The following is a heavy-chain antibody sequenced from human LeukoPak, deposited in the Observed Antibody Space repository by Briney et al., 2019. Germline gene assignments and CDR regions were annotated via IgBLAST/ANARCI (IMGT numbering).Heavy chain of an antibody. D-gene: IGHD6-13*01. J-gene: IGHJ3*02. CDR2: ISGSGGST. CDR3: ARDSGYSSSWYDAFDI. Sequence: PGGTLRLSCAASGFTFSSYPMSWVRQAPGKGLEWVSGISGSGGSTYYADSVKGRFTISRDNSKNTLYLQMNSLRAEDTALYYCARDSGYSSSWYDAFDIWGQGTMVTVSS. V-gene: IGHV3-23*01. CDR1: GFTFSSYP.